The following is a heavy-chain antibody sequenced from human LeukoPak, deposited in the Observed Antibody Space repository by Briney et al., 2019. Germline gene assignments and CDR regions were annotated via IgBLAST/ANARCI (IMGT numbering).Heavy chain of an antibody. CDR1: GGSISSSSYY. V-gene: IGHV4-39*07. CDR3: ATRDGGRTYYYDTEHYYYYMDV. J-gene: IGHJ6*03. Sequence: SETLSLTCTVSGGSISSSSYYWGWIRQPPGKGLEWIGSIYYSGSTYYNPSLKSRVTISVDTSKNQFSLKLSSVTAADTAVYYCATRDGGRTYYYDTEHYYYYMDVWGKGTTVTISS. D-gene: IGHD3-22*01. CDR2: IYYSGST.